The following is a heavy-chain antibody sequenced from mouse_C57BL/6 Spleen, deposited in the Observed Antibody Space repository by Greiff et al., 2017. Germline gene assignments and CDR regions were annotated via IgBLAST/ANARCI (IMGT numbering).Heavy chain of an antibody. D-gene: IGHD1-1*01. CDR3: ARHYYDSSSYWGDYFDY. CDR2: ISSGGSYT. J-gene: IGHJ2*01. CDR1: GFTFSSYG. Sequence: EVKVVESGGDLVKPGGSLKLSCAASGFTFSSYGMSWVRQTPDKRLEWVATISSGGSYTYYPHSVKGRVTISRDNAKNTLSLQMGNLKSQDTAMYYCARHYYDSSSYWGDYFDYWGQGTTLTVSS. V-gene: IGHV5-6*01.